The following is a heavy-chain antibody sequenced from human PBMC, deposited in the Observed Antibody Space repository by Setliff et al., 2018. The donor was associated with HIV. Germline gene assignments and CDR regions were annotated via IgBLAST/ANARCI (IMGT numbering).Heavy chain of an antibody. Sequence: ASVKVFCKASGYTLSTYALYWVRQAPGQRLEWMGWINSDNGNTKFSQKFQGRLTITADTTASTAYMVLSSLTSEDTAVYYCARGGAREYQLLYNYFDPWGQGTLVTVSS. D-gene: IGHD2-2*01. CDR3: ARGGAREYQLLYNYFDP. CDR2: INSDNGNT. CDR1: GYTLSTYA. V-gene: IGHV1-3*01. J-gene: IGHJ5*02.